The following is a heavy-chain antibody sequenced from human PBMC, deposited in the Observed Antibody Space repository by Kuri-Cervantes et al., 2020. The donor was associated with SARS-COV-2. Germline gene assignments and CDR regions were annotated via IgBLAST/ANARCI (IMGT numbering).Heavy chain of an antibody. CDR3: ARIRSSSSPGNYYYYYMDV. CDR2: FYWDDGE. Sequence: SGPTLVKPTQTLTLTCTFSGFSLNTNVVGVGWIRQPPGKALEWLPVFYWDDGERYGPSLKSRGTITKDTSKNQVVLTMTNMDPVDTATYYCARIRSSSSPGNYYYYYMDVWGKGTTVTVSS. V-gene: IGHV2-5*05. J-gene: IGHJ6*03. D-gene: IGHD6-6*01. CDR1: GFSLNTNVVG.